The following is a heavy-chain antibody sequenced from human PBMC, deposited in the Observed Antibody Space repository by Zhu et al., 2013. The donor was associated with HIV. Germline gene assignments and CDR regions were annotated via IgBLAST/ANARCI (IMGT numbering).Heavy chain of an antibody. V-gene: IGHV1-46*01. D-gene: IGHD6-13*01. CDR1: GYTFTSYY. CDR2: INPSGGST. J-gene: IGHJ4*02. CDR3: ARGSIAAAGRVWPMGY. Sequence: QVQLVQSGAEVKKPGASVKVSCKASGYTFTSYYMHWVRQAPGQGLEWMGIINPSGGSTSYAQKFQGRVTMTRDTSTSTVYMELSSLRSEDTAVYYCARGSIAAAGRVWPMGYWGQGTLVTVSS.